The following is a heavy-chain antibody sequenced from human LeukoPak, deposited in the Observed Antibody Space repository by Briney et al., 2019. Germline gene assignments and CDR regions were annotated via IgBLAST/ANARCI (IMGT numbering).Heavy chain of an antibody. Sequence: PGGSLRLSCAASGFTVSSNYMSWVRQAPGKGLEWVSVIYSGGSTYYADSVKGRFTMSRDNSKNTLDLQMNSLRAEDTAVYYCAKGAYYHGSGRYFDYWGQGTLVTVSS. V-gene: IGHV3-53*01. CDR1: GFTVSSNY. CDR3: AKGAYYHGSGRYFDY. D-gene: IGHD3-10*01. J-gene: IGHJ4*02. CDR2: IYSGGST.